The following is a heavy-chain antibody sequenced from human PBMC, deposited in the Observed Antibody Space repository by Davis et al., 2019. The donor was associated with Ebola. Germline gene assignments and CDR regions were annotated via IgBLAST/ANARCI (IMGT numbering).Heavy chain of an antibody. V-gene: IGHV3-23*01. CDR1: VITFSSYA. Sequence: GGSLRLSCTDSVITFSSYAMTWVRQAPGKGLVWVSAISGSGGSTYYADSVKGRFTISRDNSKKTLYLQMNSLRAEDTAVYYCAKSGLSFGVVKYHYGMDAWGKGTTVTVSS. J-gene: IGHJ6*04. D-gene: IGHD3-3*01. CDR3: AKSGLSFGVVKYHYGMDA. CDR2: ISGSGGST.